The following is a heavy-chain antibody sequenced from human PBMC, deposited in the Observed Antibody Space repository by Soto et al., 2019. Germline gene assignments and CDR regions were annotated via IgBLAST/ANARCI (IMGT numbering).Heavy chain of an antibody. CDR3: ARDETGDMGWNFDY. Sequence: QVQLVESGGGVVQPGRSLRLSCAASGFNFRNYAMHWVRQAPGKGLEWVAVISFDGTNKYYADSVKGRFTISRDNSKNTVYLQMNSLRAEDTAVYYCARDETGDMGWNFDYRGQGTLVTVSS. J-gene: IGHJ4*02. V-gene: IGHV3-30-3*01. CDR2: ISFDGTNK. CDR1: GFNFRNYA. D-gene: IGHD7-27*01.